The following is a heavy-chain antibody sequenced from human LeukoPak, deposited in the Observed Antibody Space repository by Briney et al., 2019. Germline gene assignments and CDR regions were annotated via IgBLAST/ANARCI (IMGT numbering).Heavy chain of an antibody. CDR1: GGSITTGGYS. CDR3: AKSFWISGWYVGFDS. J-gene: IGHJ4*02. CDR2: ISTRGST. D-gene: IGHD6-19*01. V-gene: IGHV4-61*02. Sequence: SETLSLTCSVSGGSITTGGYSWTWIRQSAEKGLEWIGRISTRGSTTYNPSLESRVSISLDTSKNQFSLKLNSVTATDTAVYYCAKSFWISGWYVGFDSWGQGTLVTVSS.